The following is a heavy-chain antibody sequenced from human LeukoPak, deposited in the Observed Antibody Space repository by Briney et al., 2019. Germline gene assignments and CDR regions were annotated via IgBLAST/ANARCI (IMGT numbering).Heavy chain of an antibody. CDR1: GFTFSSYA. V-gene: IGHV3-23*01. CDR3: AKDSRRYFDWPDGYFDY. D-gene: IGHD3-9*01. Sequence: GGSLRLSCAASGFTFSSYAMSWVRQAPGKGLEWVSAISGSGGSTYYADSVKGRFTISRDNSKNTLYLQMNSLRAEDTAVYYCAKDSRRYFDWPDGYFDYWGQGTLVTVSS. CDR2: ISGSGGST. J-gene: IGHJ4*02.